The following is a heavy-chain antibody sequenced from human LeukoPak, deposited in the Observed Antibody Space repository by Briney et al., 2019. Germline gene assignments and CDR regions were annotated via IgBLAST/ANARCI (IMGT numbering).Heavy chain of an antibody. D-gene: IGHD5-12*01. V-gene: IGHV4-34*01. J-gene: IGHJ4*02. CDR3: ARRRGYSGYGEKGTVPHFDY. CDR2: INHSGST. Sequence: SETLSLTCAVYGGSFSGYYWGWIRQPPGKGLEWIGEINHSGSTNYNPSLKSRVTISVDTSKNQFSLKLSSVTAADTAVYYCARRRGYSGYGEKGTVPHFDYWGQGTLVTVSS. CDR1: GGSFSGYY.